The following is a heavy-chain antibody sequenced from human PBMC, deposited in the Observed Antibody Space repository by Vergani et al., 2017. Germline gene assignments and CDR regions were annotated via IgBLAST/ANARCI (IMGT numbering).Heavy chain of an antibody. D-gene: IGHD3-10*01. Sequence: QVQLLESGAGLLKPSETLSLTCSVSGYSITSGYYWGWTRQPPGRGLEWIGSIYHTGSAYYNPSLKSRVTVSVDTSMNQFSLKLNSVTAADTAVYYCGRTVALWFGETKDGGWFDPWGQGTLVTVTS. CDR1: GYSITSGYY. V-gene: IGHV4-38-2*01. J-gene: IGHJ5*02. CDR3: GRTVALWFGETKDGGWFDP. CDR2: IYHTGSA.